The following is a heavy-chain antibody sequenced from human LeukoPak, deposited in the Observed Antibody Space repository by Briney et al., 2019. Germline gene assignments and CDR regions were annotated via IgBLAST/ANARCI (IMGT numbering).Heavy chain of an antibody. Sequence: ASVKVSCKVSGYSLSELSMHWVRQAPGRGLEWMGGFDPENGEAVYAQKFQGRVTMTEDTSTDTSYMELNSLKSEDTAVYYCAAGGVYDLLDNWGQGTLVTVSS. CDR3: AAGGVYDLLDN. CDR2: FDPENGEA. V-gene: IGHV1-24*01. D-gene: IGHD2-8*01. CDR1: GYSLSELS. J-gene: IGHJ4*02.